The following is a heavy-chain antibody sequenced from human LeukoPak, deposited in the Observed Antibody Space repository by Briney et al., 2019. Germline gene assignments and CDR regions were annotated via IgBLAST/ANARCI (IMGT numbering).Heavy chain of an antibody. D-gene: IGHD2-2*01. J-gene: IGHJ4*02. CDR1: GFTFSSYA. CDR2: IKSKTDGGTT. Sequence: GGSLRLSCAASGFTFSSYAMHWVRQAPGKGLEWVGRIKSKTDGGTTDYAAPVKGRFTISRDDSKNTLYLQMNSLKTEDTAVYYCTTDHTDIVVVPAADYFDYWGQGTLVTVSS. V-gene: IGHV3-15*01. CDR3: TTDHTDIVVVPAADYFDY.